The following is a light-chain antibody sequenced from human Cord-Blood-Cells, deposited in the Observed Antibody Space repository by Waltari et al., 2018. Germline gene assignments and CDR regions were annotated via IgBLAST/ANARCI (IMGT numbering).Light chain of an antibody. J-gene: IGKJ2*01. CDR2: GAS. Sequence: EIVMTQSPATLSVSPGERANLSCRASQSVSSNLAWYQQEPGQAPRLLIYGASTRATDIPARFSGSGSGTEFTLTISSLQSEDFAVYYCQQYNNWPPYTFGQGTKLEIK. CDR3: QQYNNWPPYT. CDR1: QSVSSN. V-gene: IGKV3-15*01.